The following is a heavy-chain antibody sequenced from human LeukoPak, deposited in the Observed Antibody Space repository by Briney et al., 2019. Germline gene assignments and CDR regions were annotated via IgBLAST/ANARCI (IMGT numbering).Heavy chain of an antibody. Sequence: GGSLRLSCAASGFSFSDYAMDWVRQAPGKGLEWVSAISSNSAYIYYADSVKGRFTISRDNAKSSVSLKMNSLRDDDTAVYYCARIFRYQLVDYYALDVWGQGTTVTVSS. CDR1: GFSFSDYA. V-gene: IGHV3-21*01. CDR2: ISSNSAYI. CDR3: ARIFRYQLVDYYALDV. J-gene: IGHJ6*02. D-gene: IGHD2-2*01.